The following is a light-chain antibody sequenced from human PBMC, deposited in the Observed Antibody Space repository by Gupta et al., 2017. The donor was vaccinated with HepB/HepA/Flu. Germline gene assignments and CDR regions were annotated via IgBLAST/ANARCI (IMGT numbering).Light chain of an antibody. CDR1: QSVSSSY. V-gene: IGKV3-20*01. Sequence: DIVLTPSPGTLSLSPGESATLSCRASQSVSSSYLAWYQQKPGQAPRLLIYGASSRATGIPDRFSGSGSGTDFTLTISRLEPEDFAVYYCQQYGSSPPWTFGQGTKVEIK. CDR2: GAS. CDR3: QQYGSSPPWT. J-gene: IGKJ1*01.